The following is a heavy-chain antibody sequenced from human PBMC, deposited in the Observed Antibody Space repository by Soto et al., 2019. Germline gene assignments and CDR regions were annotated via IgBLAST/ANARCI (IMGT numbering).Heavy chain of an antibody. Sequence: SLTCTVSGGSISSGGYYWSWIRQHPGKGLEWIGYIYYSGSTYYNPSLKSRVTISVDTSKNQFSLKLSSVTAADTAVYYRARDSGYDLGYYFDYWGQGTLVTVSS. J-gene: IGHJ4*02. CDR3: ARDSGYDLGYYFDY. CDR1: GGSISSGGYY. CDR2: IYYSGST. V-gene: IGHV4-31*03. D-gene: IGHD5-12*01.